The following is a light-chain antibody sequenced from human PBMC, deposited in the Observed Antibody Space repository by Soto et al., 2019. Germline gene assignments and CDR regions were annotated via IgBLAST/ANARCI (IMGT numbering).Light chain of an antibody. CDR3: QQYGSSPRFT. CDR2: GAS. V-gene: IGKV3-20*01. Sequence: EIVLTQSPGTLSLSPGERATLSCRASQTVINNFLAWYQQKPGQAPRLLIYGASRRATGIPDRFSGSGSGTDFSLTISRLEPEDFAVYYCQQYGSSPRFTFGPGTKVDIK. CDR1: QTVINNF. J-gene: IGKJ3*01.